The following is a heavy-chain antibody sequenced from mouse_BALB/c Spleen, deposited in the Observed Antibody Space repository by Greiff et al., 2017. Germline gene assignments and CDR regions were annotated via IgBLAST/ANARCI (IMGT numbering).Heavy chain of an antibody. V-gene: IGHV1S22*01. CDR2: IYPGSGST. J-gene: IGHJ3*01. CDR1: GYTFTSYW. Sequence: LQQPGSELVRPGASVKLSCKASGYTFTSYWMHWVKQRHGQGLEWIGNIYPGSGSTNYDEKFKSKGTLTVDTSSSTAYMHLSSLTSEDSAVYYCTRVGYWGQGTLVTVSA. CDR3: TRVGY.